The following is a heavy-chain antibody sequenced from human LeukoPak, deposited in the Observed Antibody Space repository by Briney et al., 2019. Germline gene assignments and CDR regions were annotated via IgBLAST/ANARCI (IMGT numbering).Heavy chain of an antibody. Sequence: ASVKVSCKASGYIFTDYYMHWVRQAPGQGLEWMGIINPSGGSTSYAQKFQGRVTMTRDTSTSTVYMELSSLRSEDTAVYYCARESRHDSSGYYQDYWGQGTLVTVSS. V-gene: IGHV1-46*01. CDR1: GYIFTDYY. CDR3: ARESRHDSSGYYQDY. D-gene: IGHD3-22*01. J-gene: IGHJ4*02. CDR2: INPSGGST.